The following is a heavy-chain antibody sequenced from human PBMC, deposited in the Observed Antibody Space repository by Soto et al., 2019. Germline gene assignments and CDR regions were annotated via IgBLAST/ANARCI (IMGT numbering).Heavy chain of an antibody. CDR1: GASIPNYY. Sequence: SETLSLTCTVSGASIPNYYWSWISQPPGKGLEWIGNIHASGNTMYYPSLNSRVTISVDTSKDQFSLKLTSVTAADTAVYYCAREGVSSSWYNYYGMDVWGQGTTVT. CDR2: IHASGNT. V-gene: IGHV4-4*08. D-gene: IGHD6-13*01. J-gene: IGHJ6*02. CDR3: AREGVSSSWYNYYGMDV.